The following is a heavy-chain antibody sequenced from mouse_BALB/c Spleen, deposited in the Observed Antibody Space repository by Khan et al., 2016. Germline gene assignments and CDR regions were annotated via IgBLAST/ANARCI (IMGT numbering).Heavy chain of an antibody. J-gene: IGHJ3*01. V-gene: IGHV2-6-7*01. CDR1: GCSLTAFG. CDR3: ASYYDYDGGFAY. CDR2: IWGDGST. Sequence: QVQLKESGPGLVAPSQSLSITCTVSGCSLTAFGVNWVRQPPGKGLEWLGMIWGDGSTDYNSALKSRLSITKDNSKSQLFLKMNSLQTDDTARYYCASYYDYDGGFAYWGQGTLVTVSA. D-gene: IGHD2-4*01.